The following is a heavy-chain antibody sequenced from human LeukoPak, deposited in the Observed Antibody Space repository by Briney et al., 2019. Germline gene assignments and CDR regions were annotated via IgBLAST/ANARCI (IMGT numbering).Heavy chain of an antibody. CDR1: GGSMSSYY. CDR2: IYYSGSN. D-gene: IGHD3-22*01. CDR3: ARVPYYYDSSGYYSDPYYYYGMDV. Sequence: SETLSLTCTVSGGSMSSYYWSWLRQPPGKGLEWSGYIYYSGSNKYNPSLKRRVNITVDTSKDQSSMKLSSVTAADTAVYYSARVPYYYDSSGYYSDPYYYYGMDVWGQGTAVTVSS. J-gene: IGHJ6*02. V-gene: IGHV4-59*01.